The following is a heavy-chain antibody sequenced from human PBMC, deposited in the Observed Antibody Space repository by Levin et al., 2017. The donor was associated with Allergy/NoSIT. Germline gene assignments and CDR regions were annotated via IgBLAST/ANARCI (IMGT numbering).Heavy chain of an antibody. V-gene: IGHV3-15*01. CDR3: TTDAVVRPGLDY. Sequence: GGSLRLSCAASGFTFSNAWMSWVRQAPGKGLEWVGRIKSKTDGGTTDYAAPVKGRFTISRDDSKNTLYLQMNSLKTEDTAVYYCTTDAVVRPGLDYWGQGTLVTVSS. D-gene: IGHD2-2*01. CDR1: GFTFSNAW. J-gene: IGHJ4*02. CDR2: IKSKTDGGTT.